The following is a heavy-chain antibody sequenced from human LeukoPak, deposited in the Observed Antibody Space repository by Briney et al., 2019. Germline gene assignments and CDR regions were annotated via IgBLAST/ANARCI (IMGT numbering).Heavy chain of an antibody. D-gene: IGHD5/OR15-5a*01. CDR1: GYTFTNYG. J-gene: IGHJ4*02. Sequence: ASVKVSCKASGYTFTNYGITWVRQAPGQGLEWMGWVSAKTGDTNYAQKFQGRVTMTTDTSTSTVYMELRSLRSDDTAVIYCARILASIIDYWGQGTLVTVSS. CDR3: ARILASIIDY. CDR2: VSAKTGDT. V-gene: IGHV1-18*01.